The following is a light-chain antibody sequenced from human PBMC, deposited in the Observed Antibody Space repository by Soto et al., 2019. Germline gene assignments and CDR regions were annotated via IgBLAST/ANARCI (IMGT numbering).Light chain of an antibody. Sequence: DIQMTQPPSTLSASVGDRVTITCRASQSISSWLAWYQQKPGKAPKLLIYAASILQSGVPSRFSGSGSGTDFTLTISSLQPEDFATYYCLLDFRYFWAFGQGTKVDIK. CDR1: QSISSW. CDR3: LLDFRYFWA. J-gene: IGKJ1*01. CDR2: AAS. V-gene: IGKV1-5*01.